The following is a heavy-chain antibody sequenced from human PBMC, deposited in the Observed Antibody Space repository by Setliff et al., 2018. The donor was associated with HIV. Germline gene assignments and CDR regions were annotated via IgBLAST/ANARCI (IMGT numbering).Heavy chain of an antibody. D-gene: IGHD5-12*01. V-gene: IGHV4-38-2*02. J-gene: IGHJ3*02. Sequence: SETLSLTCIISGDSISNDYFWGWIRLPPGKGLEWIADIRHSGTTYYNPSLKSRVTISVDTSKNQFSLELGSVTAADTALSYCARLFQWMSYGFDIWGQGTMVTVSS. CDR1: GDSISNDYF. CDR3: ARLFQWMSYGFDI. CDR2: IRHSGTT.